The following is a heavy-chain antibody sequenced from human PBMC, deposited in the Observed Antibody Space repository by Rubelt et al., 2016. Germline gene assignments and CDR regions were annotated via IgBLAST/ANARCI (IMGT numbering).Heavy chain of an antibody. CDR3: ARHRCGDYGSGIDS. CDR2: INHSGRT. Sequence: QVQLQQWGAGLLKPSETLSLTCAVYGGSFSGYYWSWIRQPPGKGLEWIGEINHSGRTNYNPSLKSRVPISAETSKNHFSLRLVSVTAADTAVYYWARHRCGDYGSGIDSWGQGTLVTVSA. CDR1: GGSFSGYY. V-gene: IGHV4-34*01. D-gene: IGHD3-10*01. J-gene: IGHJ4*02.